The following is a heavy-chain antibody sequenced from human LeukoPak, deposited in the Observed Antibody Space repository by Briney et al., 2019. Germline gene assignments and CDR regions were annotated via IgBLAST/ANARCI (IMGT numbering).Heavy chain of an antibody. CDR3: ARVTTSDDAFDI. D-gene: IGHD4-17*01. Sequence: ASVKVSCKASGGTFSSYAISWVRQAPGQGLEWMGWISAYNGNTNYAQKLQGRVTMTTDTSTSTAYMELRSLRSDDTAVYYCARVTTSDDAFDIWGQGTMVTVSS. V-gene: IGHV1-18*01. CDR1: GGTFSSYA. CDR2: ISAYNGNT. J-gene: IGHJ3*02.